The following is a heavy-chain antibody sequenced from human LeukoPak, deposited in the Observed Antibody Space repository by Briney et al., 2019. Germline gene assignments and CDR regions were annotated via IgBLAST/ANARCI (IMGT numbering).Heavy chain of an antibody. D-gene: IGHD1-1*01. Sequence: PSETLSLTCTVSGGSISSYYWSWIRQPPGKGLEWIGYIYYSGSTNYNPSLKSRVTISVDTSKNRISLKLSSVSAADTAVYYCAREGQPLAFDYWGQGTLVTVSS. CDR2: IYYSGST. CDR3: AREGQPLAFDY. J-gene: IGHJ4*02. CDR1: GGSISSYY. V-gene: IGHV4-59*01.